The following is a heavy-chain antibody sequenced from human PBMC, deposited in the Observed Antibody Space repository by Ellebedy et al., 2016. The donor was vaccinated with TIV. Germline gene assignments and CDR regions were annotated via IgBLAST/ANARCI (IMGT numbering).Heavy chain of an antibody. D-gene: IGHD5-12*01. V-gene: IGHV4-4*02. CDR2: IYHSRST. J-gene: IGHJ5*02. CDR1: GGSISSSNW. CDR3: ARGYSGYDSYNWFDP. Sequence: MPGGSLRLSCAVSGGSISSSNWLSWVRQPPGKGLEWIGDIYHSRSTNYNPSLKSRVTISVDKSKNQFSLKLSSVTAADTAVYYCARGYSGYDSYNWFDPWGQGTLVTVSS.